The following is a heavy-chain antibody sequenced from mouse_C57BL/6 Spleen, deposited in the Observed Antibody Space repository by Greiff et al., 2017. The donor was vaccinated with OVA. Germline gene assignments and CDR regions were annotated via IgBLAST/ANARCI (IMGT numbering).Heavy chain of an antibody. CDR3: TTPYSNYLFAY. CDR1: GFNIKDDY. CDR2: IDPENGDT. J-gene: IGHJ3*01. V-gene: IGHV14-4*01. D-gene: IGHD2-5*01. Sequence: VQLQQSGAELVRPGASVKLSCTASGFNIKDDYMHWVKQRPEQGLEWIGWIDPENGDTEYASKFQGKATITADTSSNTAYLQLSSLTSEDTAVYYCTTPYSNYLFAYWGQGTLVTVSA.